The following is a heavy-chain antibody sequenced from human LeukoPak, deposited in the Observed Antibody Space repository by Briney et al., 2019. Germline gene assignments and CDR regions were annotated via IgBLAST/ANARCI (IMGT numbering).Heavy chain of an antibody. CDR2: ISYDGSNK. J-gene: IGHJ4*02. CDR3: TLADYYDSSGYPRFDY. V-gene: IGHV3-30*03. D-gene: IGHD3-22*01. CDR1: GSTFSSYG. Sequence: GGSLRLSCAASGSTFSSYGVHWVRQAPGKGLEWVAVISYDGSNKYYADSVKGRFTISRDNSKNTLYLQMNSLRAEDTAVYYCTLADYYDSSGYPRFDYWGQGTLVTVSS.